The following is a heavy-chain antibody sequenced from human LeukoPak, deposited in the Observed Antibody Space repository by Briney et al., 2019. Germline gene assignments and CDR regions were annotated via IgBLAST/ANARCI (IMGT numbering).Heavy chain of an antibody. Sequence: GGSLRLSCAASGFTFSSYSMNWVRQAPGKGLEWVSSISSSSSYIYYADSVKGRFTISRDNAKDSLYLEMNSLRAEDTAVYYCARGGQAGTGDLWGQGILVTVSS. V-gene: IGHV3-21*01. CDR3: ARGGQAGTGDL. J-gene: IGHJ5*02. CDR2: ISSSSSYI. CDR1: GFTFSSYS. D-gene: IGHD3-10*01.